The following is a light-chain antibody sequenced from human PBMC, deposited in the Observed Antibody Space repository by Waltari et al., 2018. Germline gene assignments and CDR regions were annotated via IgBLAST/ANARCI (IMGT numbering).Light chain of an antibody. CDR3: QQYYSFPLT. CDR1: QSISNY. J-gene: IGKJ4*01. Sequence: DIQMTQSPSSLSASVGDRVTITCRASQSISNYLNWYQQKVGKVPKLLTYAASSLESGVPSRFSGSGSGTDFTLTISSLQAEDVAVYYCQQYYSFPLTFGGGTKVEIK. CDR2: AAS. V-gene: IGKV1-39*01.